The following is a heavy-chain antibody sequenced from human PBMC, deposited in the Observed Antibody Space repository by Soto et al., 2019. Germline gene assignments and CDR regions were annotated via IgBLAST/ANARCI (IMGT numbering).Heavy chain of an antibody. V-gene: IGHV5-51*01. J-gene: IGHJ4*02. CDR3: AKNSGEYYDIFDY. CDR2: IYPGDSDT. CDR1: GYSFTSYW. D-gene: IGHD3-9*01. Sequence: GESLKISCKGSGYSFTSYWIGWVRQMPGKGLEWMGIIYPGDSDTRYSPSFQGRVTISADKSISTAYLQWSSLKASDTAMYYCAKNSGEYYDIFDYWGQGTLVTVSS.